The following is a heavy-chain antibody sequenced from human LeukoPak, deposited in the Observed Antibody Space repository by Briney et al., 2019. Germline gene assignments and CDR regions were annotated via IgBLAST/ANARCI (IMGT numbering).Heavy chain of an antibody. CDR2: INPNSGGT. D-gene: IGHD3-22*01. CDR1: GYTFTGYY. V-gene: IGHV1-2*02. CDR3: ARWGSSGYYYVPFDY. J-gene: IGHJ4*02. Sequence: ASVKVSCKASGYTFTGYYMHWVRQAPGQGLEWMGWINPNSGGTNYAQKFQGRDTMTRDTSISTAYMELSRLRSDDTAVYYCARWGSSGYYYVPFDYWGQGTLVTVSS.